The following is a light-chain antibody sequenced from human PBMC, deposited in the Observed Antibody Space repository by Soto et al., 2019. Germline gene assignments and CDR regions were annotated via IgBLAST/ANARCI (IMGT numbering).Light chain of an antibody. CDR1: QSISSW. CDR2: DAS. CDR3: QQYNSYSL. V-gene: IGKV1-5*01. J-gene: IGKJ4*01. Sequence: DIQMTQSPSTLSASVGDRVTITCRASQSISSWLAWYQQKPWKAPKLLIYDASSLESGVPSRFSGSGSGTEFTLTISSLQPDDFATYYCQQYNSYSLFGGGTKLEIK.